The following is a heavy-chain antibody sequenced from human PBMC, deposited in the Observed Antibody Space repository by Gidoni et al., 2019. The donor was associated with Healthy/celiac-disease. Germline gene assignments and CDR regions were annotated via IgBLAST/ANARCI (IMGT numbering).Heavy chain of an antibody. Sequence: QVQLVQSGAEVKKPGSSVKVSCKASGGPFSSYAISWVRQAPGQGLEWMGGIIPIFGTANYAQKFQGRVTITADKSTSTAYMELSSLRSEDTAVYYCARGGRDGYIGNWYFDLWGRGTLVTVSS. J-gene: IGHJ2*01. CDR3: ARGGRDGYIGNWYFDL. V-gene: IGHV1-69*06. CDR1: GGPFSSYA. D-gene: IGHD5-12*01. CDR2: IIPIFGTA.